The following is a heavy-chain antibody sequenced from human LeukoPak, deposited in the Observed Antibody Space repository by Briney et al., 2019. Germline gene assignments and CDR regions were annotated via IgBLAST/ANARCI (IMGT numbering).Heavy chain of an antibody. CDR3: ARDRSGYYNYYYYYMDV. CDR1: GGSISSYY. CDR2: IYTSGST. D-gene: IGHD3-3*01. Sequence: SETLSLTCTVSGGSISSYYWSWIRQPPGKGLEWIGRIYTSGSTNYNPSLKSRVTMSVDTSKNQFSLKLSSVTAADTAVYYCARDRSGYYNYYYYYMDVWGKGTTVTVSS. V-gene: IGHV4-4*07. J-gene: IGHJ6*03.